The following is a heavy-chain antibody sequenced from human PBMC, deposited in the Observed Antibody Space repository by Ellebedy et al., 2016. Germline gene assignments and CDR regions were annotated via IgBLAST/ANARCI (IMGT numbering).Heavy chain of an antibody. D-gene: IGHD2-2*01. CDR2: ITGSGDSA. V-gene: IGHV3-23*01. Sequence: GGSLRLSXAASGFTFSRYVMNWVRQAPGWGLEWVSGITGSGDSAYNADSVKGRFTISRDNFKNTLSLQMNSLRADDTALYYCARVSVVVPAARAFDIWGQGTMVTVSS. J-gene: IGHJ3*02. CDR1: GFTFSRYV. CDR3: ARVSVVVPAARAFDI.